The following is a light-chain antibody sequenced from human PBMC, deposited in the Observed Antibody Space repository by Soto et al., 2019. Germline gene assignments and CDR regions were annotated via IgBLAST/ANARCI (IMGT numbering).Light chain of an antibody. CDR1: SGDIGDYNY. Sequence: QSVLTQPASVSGSPGQSITISCVGTSGDIGDYNYVSWYQQHPGKVPKVIIYDVSNRPSGVSYRFSGTKSGNTASLTVSGLQAEDEADYYSSSYTSSILYVFGTGTKVTVL. J-gene: IGLJ1*01. CDR2: DVS. CDR3: SSYTSSILYV. V-gene: IGLV2-14*01.